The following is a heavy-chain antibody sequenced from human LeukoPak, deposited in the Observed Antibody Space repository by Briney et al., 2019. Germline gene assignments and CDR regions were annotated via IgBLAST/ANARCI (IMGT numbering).Heavy chain of an antibody. V-gene: IGHV4-39*07. J-gene: IGHJ4*02. CDR3: ARDSARIAAAGDY. Sequence: SETLSLTRAVAGDSISSSSYYWGWIRQPPGKGLEWIGSIYNSGSTYYNPALKSRVTISVDTSKNQFSLKLSSVTAADTAVYYCARDSARIAAAGDYWGQGTLVTVSS. D-gene: IGHD6-13*01. CDR1: GDSISSSSYY. CDR2: IYNSGST.